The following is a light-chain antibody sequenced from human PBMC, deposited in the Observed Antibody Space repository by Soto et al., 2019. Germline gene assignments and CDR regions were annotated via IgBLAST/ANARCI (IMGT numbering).Light chain of an antibody. V-gene: IGKV3-20*01. CDR3: RQYGTSLASA. Sequence: EIVLTQSPGTLSLSPGERATLSCRASQTVITNFVAWYQEKPGQAPRLLIYGASSRATGIPDWFSGSGSGTDFTLTISRLEPEDFAVYYCRQYGTSLASAIGGGTKVEIK. J-gene: IGKJ4*01. CDR1: QTVITNF. CDR2: GAS.